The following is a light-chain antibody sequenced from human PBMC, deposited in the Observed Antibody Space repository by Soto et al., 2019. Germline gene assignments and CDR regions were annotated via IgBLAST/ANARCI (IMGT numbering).Light chain of an antibody. J-gene: IGKJ1*01. Sequence: DIQMTQSPPSLSASVGDRVTISCRASQSITIYLNWYQQTPGKAPRLLIYGASTLQTGVPSRFSGSGSMTDFTLTISNLQPEDFATYYCQQTYSAPRTFGPGTKVDIK. CDR1: QSITIY. CDR3: QQTYSAPRT. CDR2: GAS. V-gene: IGKV1-39*01.